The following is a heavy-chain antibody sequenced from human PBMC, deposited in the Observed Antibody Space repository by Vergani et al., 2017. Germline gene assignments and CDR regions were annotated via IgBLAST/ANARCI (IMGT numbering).Heavy chain of an antibody. CDR2: IKQDGSEK. J-gene: IGHJ6*02. D-gene: IGHD2-21*02. CDR1: GFRFSNYA. V-gene: IGHV3-7*01. Sequence: DVELLESGGALVQPGGSLRLSCAASGFRFSNYAMSWVRQAPGKGLEWVANIKQDGSEKYYVDSVKGRFTISRDNAKNSLYLQMNSLRAEDTAVYYCARAPYCGGDCYPYGMDVWGQGTTVTVSS. CDR3: ARAPYCGGDCYPYGMDV.